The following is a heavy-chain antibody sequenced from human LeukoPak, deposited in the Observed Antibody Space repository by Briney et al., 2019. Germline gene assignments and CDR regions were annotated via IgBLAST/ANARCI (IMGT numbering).Heavy chain of an antibody. CDR1: GGTFSSYA. V-gene: IGHV1-69*05. CDR3: ARADLCSGGSCYSGLGYYFDY. Sequence: SVKVSCKASGGTFSSYAISWVRQAPGQGLEWMGGIIPIFGTTNYAQKFQGRVTITTDESTSTAYMELSSLRSEDTAVYYCARADLCSGGSCYSGLGYYFDYWGQGTLVTVSS. CDR2: IIPIFGTT. J-gene: IGHJ4*02. D-gene: IGHD2-15*01.